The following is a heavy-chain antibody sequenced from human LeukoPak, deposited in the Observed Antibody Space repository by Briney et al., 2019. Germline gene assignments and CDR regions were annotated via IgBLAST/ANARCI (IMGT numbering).Heavy chain of an antibody. CDR1: GFTFSSYA. D-gene: IGHD3-10*01. Sequence: GGSLRLSCAASGFTFSSYAMSWVRQAPGKGLEWVSAISGSGGSTYYADSVKGRFTISRDNSKNTLYLQMNSLRAEDTAVYYCAREELLTEADPYYYYYYGMDVWGQGTTVTVSS. J-gene: IGHJ6*02. V-gene: IGHV3-23*01. CDR3: AREELLTEADPYYYYYYGMDV. CDR2: ISGSGGST.